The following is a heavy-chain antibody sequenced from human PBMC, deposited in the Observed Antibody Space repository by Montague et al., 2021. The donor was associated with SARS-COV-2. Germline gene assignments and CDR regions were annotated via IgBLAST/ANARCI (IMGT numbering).Heavy chain of an antibody. CDR3: ARGLIDITMMVVVFTGASLYFDY. V-gene: IGHV4-34*01. D-gene: IGHD3-22*01. CDR1: GGSISSYY. Sequence: SETLSLTCTVSGGSISSYYWSWIRQPPGKGLEWIGEIGPSGSTNXXPSLKSRVIISLDTSKNQFSLKLSSVTAADTAVYYCARGLIDITMMVVVFTGASLYFDYWGQGILVTVSS. CDR2: IGPSGST. J-gene: IGHJ4*02.